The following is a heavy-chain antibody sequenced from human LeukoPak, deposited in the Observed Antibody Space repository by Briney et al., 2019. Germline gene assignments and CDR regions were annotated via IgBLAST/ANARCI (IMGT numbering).Heavy chain of an antibody. CDR1: GGSISSYY. J-gene: IGHJ4*02. CDR3: ARDRYYYDSSGYYVFDY. V-gene: IGHV4-4*07. D-gene: IGHD3-22*01. Sequence: PSETLSLTCTVSGGSISSYYWSWIRQPAGKGLEWIGRIYTSGSTNYSPSLKSRVTMSIDTSKNQFSLKLSSVTAADTAVYYCARDRYYYDSSGYYVFDYWGQGTLVTVSS. CDR2: IYTSGST.